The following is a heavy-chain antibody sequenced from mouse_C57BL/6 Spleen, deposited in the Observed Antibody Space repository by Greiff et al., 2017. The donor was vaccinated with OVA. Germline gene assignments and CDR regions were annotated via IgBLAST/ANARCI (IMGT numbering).Heavy chain of an antibody. CDR3: TRAYYSNGMDY. CDR1: GYTFTDYE. V-gene: IGHV1-15*01. Sequence: VQLQQSGAELVRPGASVTLSCKASGYTFTDYEMHWVKQTPVHGLEWIGAIDPETGGTAYNQKFKGKAILTADKSSSTAYMELRSLTSEDSAVYYCTRAYYSNGMDYWGQGTSVTVSS. CDR2: IDPETGGT. J-gene: IGHJ4*01. D-gene: IGHD2-5*01.